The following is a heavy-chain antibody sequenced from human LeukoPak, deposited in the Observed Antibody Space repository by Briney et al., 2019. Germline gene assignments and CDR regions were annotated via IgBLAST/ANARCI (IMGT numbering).Heavy chain of an antibody. Sequence: GGSLRLSCAASGFTFSSYAMSWVRQAPGKGLECVSGISGSGGSTYYADSVKGRFTISRDNSKNTLYLQMDSLRAEDTAVYYCAKVYDVLTGSYYFDYWGQGTLVTVSS. CDR1: GFTFSSYA. V-gene: IGHV3-23*01. CDR2: ISGSGGST. CDR3: AKVYDVLTGSYYFDY. J-gene: IGHJ4*02. D-gene: IGHD3-9*01.